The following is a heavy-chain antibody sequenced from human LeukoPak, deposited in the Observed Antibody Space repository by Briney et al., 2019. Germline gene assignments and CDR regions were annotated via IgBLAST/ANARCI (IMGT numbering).Heavy chain of an antibody. Sequence: GGSLTLSCAASGFTVSTNYMNWVRQAPGTGLEWVSILYSGSDTYYADSVKGRFTISRDNSRNTLFLHMNSLKAEDTAIYYCARVGDHFHWFLDLWGRGTLVAVSS. CDR1: GFTVSTNY. CDR2: LYSGSDT. V-gene: IGHV3-53*01. CDR3: ARVGDHFHWFLDL. J-gene: IGHJ2*01. D-gene: IGHD2-21*01.